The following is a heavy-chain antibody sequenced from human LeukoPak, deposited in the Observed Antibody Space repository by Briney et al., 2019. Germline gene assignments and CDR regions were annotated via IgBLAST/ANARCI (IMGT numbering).Heavy chain of an antibody. D-gene: IGHD3-3*01. J-gene: IGHJ4*02. CDR1: GGSISSYY. CDR2: IYYIGST. CDR3: ARHLVMYYDFWGTYDTLGFDY. V-gene: IGHV4-59*08. Sequence: SETLSLTCTVSGGSISSYYCSWIRQPPGKGLEWIGYIYYIGSTNYNPSLKRRVTIPVDTSKNQFSLILNSVTAADTAVYYCARHLVMYYDFWGTYDTLGFDYWGQGTLVTVSS.